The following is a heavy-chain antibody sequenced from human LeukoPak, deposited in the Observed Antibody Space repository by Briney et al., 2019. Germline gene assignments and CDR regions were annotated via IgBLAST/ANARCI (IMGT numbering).Heavy chain of an antibody. J-gene: IGHJ4*02. CDR3: AREGPFGVVTSFDY. CDR2: ISSSGSTI. V-gene: IGHV3-48*03. CDR1: GFTFSSYE. Sequence: GGSLRLSCAASGFTFSSYEMNWVRQAPGKGLEWVSYISSSGSTIYYADSVKGRFTISRDNAKNSLYLQMNSLRAEDTAVYYCAREGPFGVVTSFDYWGQGTLVTVSS. D-gene: IGHD2-21*02.